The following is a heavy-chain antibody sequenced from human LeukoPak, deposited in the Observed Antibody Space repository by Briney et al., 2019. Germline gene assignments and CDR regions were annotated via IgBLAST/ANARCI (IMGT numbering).Heavy chain of an antibody. J-gene: IGHJ5*02. CDR3: ARRVGVAARKNWFDP. CDR1: GGSISSYY. D-gene: IGHD6-6*01. CDR2: IYTSGST. V-gene: IGHV4-4*09. Sequence: PSETLSLTCTVSGGSISSYYWSWIRQPPGKGLEWIGYIYTSGSTNYNPSLKSRVTISVDTSKNQFSLKLSSVTAADTAVYYCARRVGVAARKNWFDPWGQGTLVTVSS.